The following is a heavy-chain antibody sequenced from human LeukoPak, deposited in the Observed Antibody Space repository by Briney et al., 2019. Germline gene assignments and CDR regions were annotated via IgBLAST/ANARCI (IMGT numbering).Heavy chain of an antibody. V-gene: IGHV6-1*01. CDR2: TYYRSKWYN. CDR1: GDSVSNNSAA. J-gene: IGHJ4*02. CDR3: ARVPHYSSSRYGPLDY. D-gene: IGHD6-13*01. Sequence: SQTLSLTCAISGDSVSNNSAAWNWIRQSPSRGLEWLGRTYYRSKWYNDYAVSVKSRITINPDTSKNQFSLQLNSVTPEDTAVYYCARVPHYSSSRYGPLDYWGQGTLVTVSS.